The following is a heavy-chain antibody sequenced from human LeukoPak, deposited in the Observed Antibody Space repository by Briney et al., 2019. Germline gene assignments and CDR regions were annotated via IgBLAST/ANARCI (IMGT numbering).Heavy chain of an antibody. CDR2: IRYDGSNK. J-gene: IGHJ4*02. CDR3: AKGRYSNVRLDY. D-gene: IGHD4-11*01. CDR1: GFTFSRYG. V-gene: IGHV3-30*02. Sequence: GGSLRLSCAASGFTFSRYGMHWVRQAPGKGLEWVAFIRYDGSNKYYADSVKGRFTISRDNSKNTLYLQMNSLRAEDTAVYYCAKGRYSNVRLDYWGQGTLVTVSS.